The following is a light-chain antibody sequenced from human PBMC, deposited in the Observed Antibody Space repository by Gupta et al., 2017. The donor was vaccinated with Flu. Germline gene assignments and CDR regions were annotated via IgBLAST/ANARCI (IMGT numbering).Light chain of an antibody. CDR2: ATD. V-gene: IGLV8-61*01. Sequence: VVTQEPSLSVSHGGTVPLTCALSSGSVSPDNHPTWYQQPPGQTPRTLFFATDSRSSGVPDRFSAAIRGARAALTITGAHADDESDYYCALYLGGGISMFGGGTKLTVL. J-gene: IGLJ3*02. CDR1: SGSVSPDNH. CDR3: ALYLGGGISM.